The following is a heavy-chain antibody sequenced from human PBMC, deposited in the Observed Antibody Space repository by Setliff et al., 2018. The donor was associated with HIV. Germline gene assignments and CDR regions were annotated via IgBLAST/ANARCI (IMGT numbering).Heavy chain of an antibody. CDR3: ARDSYYDSSGYYPLGDFQH. J-gene: IGHJ1*01. V-gene: IGHV1-18*01. CDR2: ISAYNGNT. Sequence: ASVKVSCKASGYTFTSYGISWVRQAPGQGLEWMGWISAYNGNTNYAQKLQGRVTMTTDTSTSTAYMELRSLRSDDTAVYYCARDSYYDSSGYYPLGDFQHWCQGTLVTVS. CDR1: GYTFTSYG. D-gene: IGHD3-22*01.